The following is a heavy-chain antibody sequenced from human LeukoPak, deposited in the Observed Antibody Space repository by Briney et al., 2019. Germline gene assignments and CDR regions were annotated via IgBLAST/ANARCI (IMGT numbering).Heavy chain of an antibody. Sequence: GSLRLSCAASGFEFTFSSYWMTWVRQAPGKGLEWVANIKQDGSEKYYVDSVKGRFTISRDNAKNSLYLQMNSLRAEDTAVYYCARDSGVTFFFDYWGQGTLVTVSS. J-gene: IGHJ4*02. CDR1: GFEFTFSSYW. CDR2: IKQDGSEK. D-gene: IGHD1-26*01. CDR3: ARDSGVTFFFDY. V-gene: IGHV3-7*01.